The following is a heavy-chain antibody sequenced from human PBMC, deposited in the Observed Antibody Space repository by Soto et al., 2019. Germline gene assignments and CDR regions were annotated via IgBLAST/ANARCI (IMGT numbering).Heavy chain of an antibody. D-gene: IGHD4-17*01. CDR2: VFYSGTT. CDR1: GGSLTDYD. CDR3: ARRSDYFDP. Sequence: LETQCLTCLVTGGSLTDYDGTWIRQAPGEGLEWIGFVFYSGTTNYNPSLKSRVTLSIDTSKNEFSLTLTSVTAADTAVYYCARRSDYFDPWGQGTLVTVAS. V-gene: IGHV4-59*01. J-gene: IGHJ5*02.